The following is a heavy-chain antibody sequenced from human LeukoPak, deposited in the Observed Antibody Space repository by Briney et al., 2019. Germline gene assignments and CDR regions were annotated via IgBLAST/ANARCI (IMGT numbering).Heavy chain of an antibody. D-gene: IGHD1-1*01. Sequence: SETLSLTCTVSGGSISSGNYYWSWIRQPAGKGLEWIGRIYTSGSTNYNPSLKSRVTISVDTSKNQFPLKLSSVTAADTAVYYCARASLWELAAFDIWGQGTMVTVSS. J-gene: IGHJ3*02. CDR3: ARASLWELAAFDI. CDR1: GGSISSGNYY. CDR2: IYTSGST. V-gene: IGHV4-61*02.